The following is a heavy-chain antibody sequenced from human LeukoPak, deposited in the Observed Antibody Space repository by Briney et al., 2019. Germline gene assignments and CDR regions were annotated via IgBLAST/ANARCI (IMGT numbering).Heavy chain of an antibody. D-gene: IGHD5-24*01. CDR1: GVSMRNYY. CDR3: ARHVRSGYNFLDY. J-gene: IGHJ4*02. Sequence: AETLSLTCTVSGVSMRNYYWSWIRQPPGKGLEWIGYIYFSGSPNYTPSLKSRFTMSVDTSKNQFSLKLSSVPAADTAVYYCARHVRSGYNFLDYWGQGNLVTVSS. V-gene: IGHV4-59*08. CDR2: IYFSGSP.